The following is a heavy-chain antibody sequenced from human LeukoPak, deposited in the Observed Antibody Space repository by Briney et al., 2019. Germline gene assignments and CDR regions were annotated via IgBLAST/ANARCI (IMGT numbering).Heavy chain of an antibody. Sequence: GGSLRLSCAASGFTLSSYWVSWVRQAPGKGLEWVANIKQEGSEKYYVDSVKGRFTISRDNAKNSLYLQMTSLRVEDTAVYYCANLAKYFYGSEAYYFFEHWGQGTPVSASS. V-gene: IGHV3-7*01. D-gene: IGHD3-10*01. CDR3: ANLAKYFYGSEAYYFFEH. CDR2: IKQEGSEK. J-gene: IGHJ4*02. CDR1: GFTLSSYW.